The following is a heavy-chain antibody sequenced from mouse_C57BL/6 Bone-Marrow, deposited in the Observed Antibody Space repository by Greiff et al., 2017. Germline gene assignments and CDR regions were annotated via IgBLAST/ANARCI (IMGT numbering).Heavy chain of an antibody. CDR1: SYTFTSYW. Sequence: VQLQQSGAELVMPGASVKLSCKASSYTFTSYWMHWVKQRPGQGLEWIGEIDPSDSYTNYNQKFKGKSTLTVDKSSSTAYMQLSSLTSEDSAVYYCARDYYDYWGQGTTLTVSS. V-gene: IGHV1-69*01. J-gene: IGHJ2*01. CDR2: IDPSDSYT. CDR3: ARDYYDY.